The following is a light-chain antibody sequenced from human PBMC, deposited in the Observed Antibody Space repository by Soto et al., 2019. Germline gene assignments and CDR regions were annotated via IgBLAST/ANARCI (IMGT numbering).Light chain of an antibody. Sequence: QSVLTQPPSASGTPGQRVAIACSGSSSNVGINSVTWYQQFPGAAPKVLIYNTNQRPSGVPDRFSGSKSGTSASLAISGLQPEDEADYYCAVWHDSLNGPVFGGGTKLTVL. J-gene: IGLJ2*01. V-gene: IGLV1-44*01. CDR1: SSNVGINS. CDR3: AVWHDSLNGPV. CDR2: NTN.